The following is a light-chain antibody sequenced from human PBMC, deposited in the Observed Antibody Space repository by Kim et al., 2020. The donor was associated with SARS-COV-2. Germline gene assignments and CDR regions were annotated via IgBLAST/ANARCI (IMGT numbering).Light chain of an antibody. CDR3: QQYGNSPRT. J-gene: IGKJ1*01. CDR2: RAS. V-gene: IGKV3-20*01. CDR1: QHINSNK. Sequence: ETELTQSPATLSSSPGERANLSCRASQHINSNKLAWYQQLSGQPPKLVIYRASLRPTGIPDRFSGSGSGTEFALTISRLEHEDFAVYYCQQYGNSPRTFGQGTKVDIK.